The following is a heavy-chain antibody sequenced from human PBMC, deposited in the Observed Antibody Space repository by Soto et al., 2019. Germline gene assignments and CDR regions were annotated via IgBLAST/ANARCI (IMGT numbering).Heavy chain of an antibody. D-gene: IGHD6-13*01. V-gene: IGHV3-30-3*01. CDR2: ISYDGSNK. J-gene: IGHJ6*02. CDR1: GFTFSSYA. Sequence: QVQLVESGGGVVQPGRSLRLSCAASGFTFSSYAMHWVRQAPGKGLEWVAVISYDGSNKYYADSVKGRFTISRDNSKNTLYLQMNSLRAEDTAVYYCARDQEWQQLVRSYYDYYYGMDVWGQGTTVTVSS. CDR3: ARDQEWQQLVRSYYDYYYGMDV.